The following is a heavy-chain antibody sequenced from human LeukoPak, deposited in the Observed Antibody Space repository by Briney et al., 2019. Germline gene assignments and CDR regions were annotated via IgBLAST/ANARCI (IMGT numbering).Heavy chain of an antibody. V-gene: IGHV4-59*08. D-gene: IGHD5-18*01. J-gene: IGHJ3*02. CDR2: IYYSGST. Sequence: SETLSLTCTVSGTSITRDYWTWIRQPPGKGLEWIGYIYYSGSTDYNPSLKSRVTISVDTSKNQFSLKLSSVTAADTAVYYCARPGVGSGRYGAFDIWGQGTMVTVSS. CDR1: GTSITRDY. CDR3: ARPGVGSGRYGAFDI.